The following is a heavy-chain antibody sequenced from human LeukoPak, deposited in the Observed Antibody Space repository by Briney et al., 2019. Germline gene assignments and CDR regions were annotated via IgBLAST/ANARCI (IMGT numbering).Heavy chain of an antibody. CDR3: AREKSNPIRLSYWESTRDAFDI. J-gene: IGHJ3*02. Sequence: PSETLSLTCAVYGGSFSGYYWSWIRQPPGKGLEWIGEINHSGSTNYNPSLKSRVTISVDTSKNQFSLQLNSVTPEDTAVYYCAREKSNPIRLSYWESTRDAFDIWGQGTMVTVSS. V-gene: IGHV4-34*01. CDR1: GGSFSGYY. CDR2: INHSGST. D-gene: IGHD1-26*01.